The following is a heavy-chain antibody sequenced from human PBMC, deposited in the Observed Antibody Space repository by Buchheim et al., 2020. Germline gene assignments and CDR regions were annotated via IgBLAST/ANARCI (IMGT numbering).Heavy chain of an antibody. Sequence: QVQLVESGGGLVKPGGSLRLSCAASGFTFSDYYMSWIRQAPGKGLEWVSYISSSGSTIYYSDSVKGRFTISKYNANNSLYLKMNSLRAEDTAVYYCARDDYYDSSGRYYYYGMDVWGQGTT. CDR1: GFTFSDYY. J-gene: IGHJ6*02. D-gene: IGHD3-22*01. CDR2: ISSSGSTI. CDR3: ARDDYYDSSGRYYYYGMDV. V-gene: IGHV3-11*01.